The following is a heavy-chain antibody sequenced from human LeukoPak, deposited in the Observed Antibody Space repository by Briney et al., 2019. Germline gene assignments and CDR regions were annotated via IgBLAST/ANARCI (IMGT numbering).Heavy chain of an antibody. Sequence: TGGSLRLSCAASGFTVSTNYMSWVRQAPGKGLEWVSAIYSGGSTYYADSVKGRFTISRDNSKNTLYLQMNSLRAEDTAVYYCARANYYDSSGYYPLADYWGQGTLVTVSS. CDR3: ARANYYDSSGYYPLADY. CDR2: IYSGGST. V-gene: IGHV3-66*01. J-gene: IGHJ4*02. D-gene: IGHD3-22*01. CDR1: GFTVSTNY.